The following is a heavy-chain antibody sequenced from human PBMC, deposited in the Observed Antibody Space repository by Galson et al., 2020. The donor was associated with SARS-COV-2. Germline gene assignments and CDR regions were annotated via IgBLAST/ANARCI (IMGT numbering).Heavy chain of an antibody. Sequence: NSGGSLRLSCAASGFTFRDYYMSWSRHAPGKGREWGSYISSSGNTIYYADSVKGRFTMSRDNAKNSLYLQMNSLRAEDTAVYYCAREVRSSNTDAFDIWGHGTIVTVSS. CDR1: GFTFRDYY. V-gene: IGHV3-11*04. J-gene: IGHJ3*02. D-gene: IGHD6-13*01. CDR3: AREVRSSNTDAFDI. CDR2: ISSSGNTI.